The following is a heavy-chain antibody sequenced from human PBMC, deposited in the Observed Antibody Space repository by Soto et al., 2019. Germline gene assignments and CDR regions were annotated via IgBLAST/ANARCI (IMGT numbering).Heavy chain of an antibody. J-gene: IGHJ6*02. CDR1: GYTFTDHY. CDR3: ARGRTVNFYGMDV. CDR2: FNPHSGDT. Sequence: QVQLVQSGAEEKKPGASVKVSYVASGYTFTDHYIHWVRQAPGQGLEWMGWFNPHSGDTIYEQKFQGRVSLTSDTSISTAYMELSRLRSDDTAVYYCARGRTVNFYGMDVWGQGTTVTVSS. V-gene: IGHV1-2*02. D-gene: IGHD1-1*01.